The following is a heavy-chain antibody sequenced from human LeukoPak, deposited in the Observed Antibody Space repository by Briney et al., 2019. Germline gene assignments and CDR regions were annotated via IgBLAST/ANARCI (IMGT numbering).Heavy chain of an antibody. CDR1: GGSISSGSYY. D-gene: IGHD6-19*01. Sequence: PSETLSLXCTVSGGSISSGSYYWSWIRQPAGKGLEWIGRIYTSGSTNYNPSLKSRVTISVDTSKNQFSLKLSSVTAADTAVYYCARVIAVAGSNWFDPWGQGTLVTVSS. J-gene: IGHJ5*02. CDR2: IYTSGST. V-gene: IGHV4-61*02. CDR3: ARVIAVAGSNWFDP.